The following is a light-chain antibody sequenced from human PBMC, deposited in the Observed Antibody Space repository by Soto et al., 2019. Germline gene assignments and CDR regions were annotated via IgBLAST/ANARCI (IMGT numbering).Light chain of an antibody. CDR2: DAS. Sequence: DVQMTQSPSSLSASVGDRVTITCRASQSIGRYLSWYQQKQGKAPQLLIYDASSLQSGVPSRFSGSGFGTDFTLPITSLQPEDFATYYCQQSYSTLAWTFGQGTKVEIK. CDR3: QQSYSTLAWT. V-gene: IGKV1-39*01. CDR1: QSIGRY. J-gene: IGKJ1*01.